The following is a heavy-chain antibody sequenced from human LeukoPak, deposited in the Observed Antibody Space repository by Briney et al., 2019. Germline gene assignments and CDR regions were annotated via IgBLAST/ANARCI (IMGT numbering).Heavy chain of an antibody. D-gene: IGHD3-22*01. Sequence: TSETLSLTCAVYGGSFSGYYWSWIRQPPGKGLEWIGEINHSGSTNYNPSLKSRVTISVDTSKNQFSLKLSSVTAADTAVYYCARVGVEDYYDSSGYYFFDYWGQGTLVTVSS. V-gene: IGHV4-34*01. J-gene: IGHJ4*02. CDR3: ARVGVEDYYDSSGYYFFDY. CDR1: GGSFSGYY. CDR2: INHSGST.